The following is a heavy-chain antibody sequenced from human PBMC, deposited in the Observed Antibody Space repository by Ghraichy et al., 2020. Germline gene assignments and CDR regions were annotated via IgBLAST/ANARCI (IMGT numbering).Heavy chain of an antibody. J-gene: IGHJ2*01. D-gene: IGHD3-10*01. V-gene: IGHV3-13*01. CDR1: GFSFSGYD. CDR2: IGTAGDT. Sequence: SCSASGFSFSGYDMHWVRQATGKGLEWVSAIGTAGDTYYPDSVKGRFTISRDNAKNSLYLQMNSLSAGDTAVYHCARDPFPLYGSGSYFDLWGRGALVTVSS. CDR3: ARDPFPLYGSGSYFDL.